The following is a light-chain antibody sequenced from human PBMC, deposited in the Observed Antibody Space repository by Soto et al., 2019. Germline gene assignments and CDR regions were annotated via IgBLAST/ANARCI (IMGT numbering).Light chain of an antibody. CDR2: GAS. CDR3: QTYNTGPPLT. Sequence: ILLTQSPASLSVSPGERATLSCRPSQSVSSNLAWYQQKAGQAPRLLIYGASTRATGIPARFSGSGSGTEFTLTISSPQSEDFAVYYCQTYNTGPPLTCGGGTTG. J-gene: IGKJ4*01. V-gene: IGKV3-15*01. CDR1: QSVSSN.